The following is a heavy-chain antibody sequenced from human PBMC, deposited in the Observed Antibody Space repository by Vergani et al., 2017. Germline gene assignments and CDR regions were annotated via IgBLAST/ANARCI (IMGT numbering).Heavy chain of an antibody. J-gene: IGHJ4*02. CDR3: ARLYGRDSSGSKYFDY. CDR2: IHPADSDT. D-gene: IGHD3-22*01. CDR1: GYSFTNYW. V-gene: IGHV5-51*01. Sequence: EVQLVQSGAEVKKPGEPLKISCQISGYSFTNYWIGWVRQMPGKGLEWMGIIHPADSDTRYSPSFQGKVTISVDKSISTAYLQRSSLRASDSAMYYCARLYGRDSSGSKYFDYWGQGTLVTVSS.